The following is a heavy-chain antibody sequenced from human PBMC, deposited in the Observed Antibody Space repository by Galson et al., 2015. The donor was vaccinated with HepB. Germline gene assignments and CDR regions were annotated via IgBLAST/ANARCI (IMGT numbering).Heavy chain of an antibody. CDR1: GFTFSTFW. Sequence: SLRLSCAASGFTFSTFWMNWVRQAPGKGLEWVANIKQDGSETYYVDSVKGRFTISRDNARNSLFLQMNSLRAEDTAVYYCSGYCSSTSCYGRYYYYYMDVWGKGTTVTVSS. D-gene: IGHD2-2*01. J-gene: IGHJ6*03. V-gene: IGHV3-7*03. CDR3: SGYCSSTSCYGRYYYYYMDV. CDR2: IKQDGSET.